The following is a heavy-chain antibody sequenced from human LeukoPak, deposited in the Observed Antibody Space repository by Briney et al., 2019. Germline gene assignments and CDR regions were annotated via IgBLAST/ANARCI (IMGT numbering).Heavy chain of an antibody. CDR1: GNYW. CDR3: VSFYETY. J-gene: IGHJ4*02. D-gene: IGHD2/OR15-2a*01. CDR2: INSDGSWA. V-gene: IGHV3-74*01. Sequence: GGSLRLSCAASGNYWMHWVRQVPGKGLVWVSHINSDGSWASYADSVKGRFTISKDNAKNTVYLQMNSLRAEDTAVYYCVSFYETYWGRGTLVTVSS.